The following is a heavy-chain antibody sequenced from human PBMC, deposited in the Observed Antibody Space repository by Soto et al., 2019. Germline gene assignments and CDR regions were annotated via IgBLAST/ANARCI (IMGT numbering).Heavy chain of an antibody. Sequence: GGSLRLSCAASGFTFSSYSMNWVRQAPGKGLEWVSYISSSSSTIDYADSVKGRFTISRDNAKNSLYLQMNSLRAEDTAVYYCAIPYGTGGFDYWGQGTLVTVSS. V-gene: IGHV3-48*01. CDR1: GFTFSSYS. D-gene: IGHD1-1*01. J-gene: IGHJ4*02. CDR2: ISSSSSTI. CDR3: AIPYGTGGFDY.